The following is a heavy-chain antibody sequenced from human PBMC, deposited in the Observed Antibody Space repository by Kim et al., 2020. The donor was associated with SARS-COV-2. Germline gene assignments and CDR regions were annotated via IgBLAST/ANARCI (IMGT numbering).Heavy chain of an antibody. CDR2: INHSGST. CDR3: ARGRGLYDVVVVAARKGGWFDP. Sequence: SETLSLTCAVYGGSFSGYYWSWIRQPPGKGLEWIGEINHSGSTNYNASLKSRVTISVDTSKNQFSLKLSSVTAADTAVYYCARGRGLYDVVVVAARKGGWFDPWGQGTLVTVSS. J-gene: IGHJ5*02. D-gene: IGHD2-15*01. CDR1: GGSFSGYY. V-gene: IGHV4-34*01.